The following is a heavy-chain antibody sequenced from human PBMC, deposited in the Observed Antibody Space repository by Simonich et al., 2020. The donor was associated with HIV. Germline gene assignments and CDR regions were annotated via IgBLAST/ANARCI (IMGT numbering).Heavy chain of an antibody. D-gene: IGHD1-26*01. CDR1: GYTFSSYG. CDR2: INTNTGNP. J-gene: IGHJ6*02. CDR3: ARGWGPAQRAKQGHYYHGMDV. V-gene: IGHV7-4-1*02. Sequence: QVQLVQSGSELKKPGASVKVSCKASGYTFSSYGMNWVRQAPGQGLEWMGWINTNTGNPTYAQGFTGRFVFSLDTTVSTAYLQISSLKAEDTAVYYCARGWGPAQRAKQGHYYHGMDVWGQGTTVTVSS.